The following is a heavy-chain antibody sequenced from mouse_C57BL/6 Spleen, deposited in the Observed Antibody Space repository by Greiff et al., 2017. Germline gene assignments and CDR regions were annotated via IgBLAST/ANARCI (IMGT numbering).Heavy chain of an antibody. Sequence: QVQLQQPGAELVMPGASVKLSCKASGYPFTSYWMHWVKQRPGQGLEWIGEIDPSDSYTNYNQKFKGKSTLTVDKSSSTAYMQLSSLTSEDSAVYYCASKGPYLGYFDYWGQGTTLTVSS. CDR2: IDPSDSYT. V-gene: IGHV1-69*01. CDR1: GYPFTSYW. J-gene: IGHJ2*01. CDR3: ASKGPYLGYFDY. D-gene: IGHD5-5*01.